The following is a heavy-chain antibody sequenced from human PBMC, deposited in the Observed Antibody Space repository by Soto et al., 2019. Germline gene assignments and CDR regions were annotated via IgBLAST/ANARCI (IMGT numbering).Heavy chain of an antibody. V-gene: IGHV4-30-4*01. CDR2: IYYSGNT. D-gene: IGHD3-16*01. CDR3: AREGGESSDGLYYFDS. Sequence: TSETLSLTCTVSGGSTSSDNYWSWIRQPLGKGLEWIGHIYYSGNTDYNPSLKSRLAISIDTSKNQFSLKLSSVTAADTAVYFCAREGGESSDGLYYFDSWGQGSLVTVSS. J-gene: IGHJ4*02. CDR1: GGSTSSDNY.